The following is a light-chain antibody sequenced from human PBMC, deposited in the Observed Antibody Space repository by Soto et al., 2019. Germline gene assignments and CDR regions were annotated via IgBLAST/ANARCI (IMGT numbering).Light chain of an antibody. CDR1: QGIGND. Sequence: AIQMTQSPSSLSASVGDRVTITCRASQGIGNDLGWYQQKSGKAPKLLIYAGSNLQSGVPSRFSGSGSGTDFTLTISGLQPEDVATYYCLQDNNYPLTFGGGTKVEL. V-gene: IGKV1-6*01. CDR2: AGS. J-gene: IGKJ4*01. CDR3: LQDNNYPLT.